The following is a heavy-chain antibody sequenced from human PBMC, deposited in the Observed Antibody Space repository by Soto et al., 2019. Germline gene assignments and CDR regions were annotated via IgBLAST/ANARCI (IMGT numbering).Heavy chain of an antibody. CDR2: IWYDGSKK. CDR1: GFTFSSYG. J-gene: IGHJ5*02. V-gene: IGHV3-33*01. Sequence: QVQLVESGGGVVQPGRSLRLSCAASGFTFSSYGMHWVRQAPGKGLEWVAVIWYDGSKKYYADSVKGRFTISRDNSKTTLHLRMNCLGAEDTAVYYCARVSVLVWFGESRKNNWFDPRGQGTLVTVFS. D-gene: IGHD3-10*01. CDR3: ARVSVLVWFGESRKNNWFDP.